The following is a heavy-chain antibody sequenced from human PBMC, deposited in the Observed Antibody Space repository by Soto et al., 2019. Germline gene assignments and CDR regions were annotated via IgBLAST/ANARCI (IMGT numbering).Heavy chain of an antibody. J-gene: IGHJ4*02. CDR1: GFTFNIFA. D-gene: IGHD2-15*01. CDR3: AKAERYCSGGSCYANSDY. V-gene: IGHV3-23*01. CDR2: ISGGGGTT. Sequence: GGSLRLSCAASGFTFNIFAMSWVRQAPGKGLEWVSAISGGGGTTYYADSVEGRFTISRDNSKNTLYLQMNSLRAEDTAVYYCAKAERYCSGGSCYANSDYWGQGTLVTVSS.